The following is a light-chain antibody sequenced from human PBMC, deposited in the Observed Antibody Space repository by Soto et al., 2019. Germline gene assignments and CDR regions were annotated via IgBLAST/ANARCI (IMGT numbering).Light chain of an antibody. CDR1: QSVPGSY. J-gene: IGKJ1*01. CDR2: GAF. CDR3: QEYGYAPWT. V-gene: IGKV3-20*01. Sequence: IVSTQSPATLPLSPGETATHSCRASQSVPGSYLAPVQQKPGQAPRRLIFGAFRRPTGIPDRFSGSGSGTDFSLTISRLETDDFEMYYCQEYGYAPWTFGQGAKVDI.